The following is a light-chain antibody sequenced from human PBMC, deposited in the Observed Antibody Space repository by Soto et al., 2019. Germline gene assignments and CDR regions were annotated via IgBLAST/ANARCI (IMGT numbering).Light chain of an antibody. Sequence: EIVLTKSPATPSVSTGDRATLSCRAIQSVNQKLGWYQQKPGQAPRLLIYVASYRATGIPARFSGSGSGTEYTLTISNLQAEDFAVYYCQQFNNWPHTFGQGTRLEIK. CDR1: QSVNQK. CDR2: VAS. V-gene: IGKV3-15*01. J-gene: IGKJ2*01. CDR3: QQFNNWPHT.